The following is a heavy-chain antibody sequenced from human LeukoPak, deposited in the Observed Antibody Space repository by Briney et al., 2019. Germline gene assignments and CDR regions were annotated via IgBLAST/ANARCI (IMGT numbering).Heavy chain of an antibody. Sequence: ASVKVSCRASGYTFTGYYMHWVRQAPGQGLEWMGWINPKSGDTYYVQKFQGRVTMTRDTSISTAYMELSSLRSDDTAVYYCARSNIATRRGGNWFDPWGQGTLVTVSS. D-gene: IGHD6-6*01. CDR1: GYTFTGYY. J-gene: IGHJ5*02. CDR2: INPKSGDT. V-gene: IGHV1-2*02. CDR3: ARSNIATRRGGNWFDP.